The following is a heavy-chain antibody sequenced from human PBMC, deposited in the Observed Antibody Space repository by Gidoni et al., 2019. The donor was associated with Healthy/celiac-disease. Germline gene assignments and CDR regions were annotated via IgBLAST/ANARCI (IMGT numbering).Heavy chain of an antibody. D-gene: IGHD5-18*01. CDR3: ARPGYSYGSLNDY. CDR1: GGSFSGYY. Sequence: QVQLQQWGAGLLKPSETLSLTCAVYGGSFSGYYWSWIRQPPGKGLEWIGEINHSGRTNYNPSLKSRVTISVDTYKNQFSLKLSSVTAADTAVYYWARPGYSYGSLNDYWGQGTLVTVSS. J-gene: IGHJ4*02. V-gene: IGHV4-34*01. CDR2: INHSGRT.